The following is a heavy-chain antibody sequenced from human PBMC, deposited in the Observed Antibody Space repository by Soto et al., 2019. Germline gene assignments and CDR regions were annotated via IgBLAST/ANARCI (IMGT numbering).Heavy chain of an antibody. Sequence: SETLSLNCTVSGGSISSGGYYWSWIRQHPGKGLEWIGYIYYSGSTYYNPSLKSRVTISVDTSKNQFSLKLSSVTAADTAMYYCARSLIPAEVDDYVWGSYPPFDYWGQGTLVTVSS. CDR2: IYYSGST. D-gene: IGHD3-16*02. V-gene: IGHV4-31*03. CDR3: ARSLIPAEVDDYVWGSYPPFDY. J-gene: IGHJ4*02. CDR1: GGSISSGGYY.